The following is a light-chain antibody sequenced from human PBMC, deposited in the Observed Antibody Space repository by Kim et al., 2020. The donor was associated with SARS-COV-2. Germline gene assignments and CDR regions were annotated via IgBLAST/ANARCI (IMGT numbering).Light chain of an antibody. V-gene: IGLV2-23*02. Sequence: SIPISCTETSRDVGSDNLVSWYQHHPGKAPKLLISDVNRRPSGVSSRFSGYKSGNTASLTISGLQAEDEADYYCSSFVDYNTPVIFGGGTKVTVL. CDR3: SSFVDYNTPVI. CDR1: SRDVGSDNL. J-gene: IGLJ2*01. CDR2: DVN.